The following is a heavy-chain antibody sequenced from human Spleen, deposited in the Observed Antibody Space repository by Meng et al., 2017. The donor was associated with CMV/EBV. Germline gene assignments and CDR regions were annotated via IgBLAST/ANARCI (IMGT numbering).Heavy chain of an antibody. J-gene: IGHJ5*02. CDR1: GGSISSYY. Sequence: QVQLQQWGAGPLKPSETLSLTVTVSGGSISSYYWSWIRQPAGKGLEWIGRIYTSGSTNYNPSLKSRVTMSVDTSKNQFSLKLSSVTAADTAVYYCARSLGIAARRDWFDPWGQGTLVTVSS. CDR3: ARSLGIAARRDWFDP. D-gene: IGHD6-13*01. V-gene: IGHV4-59*10. CDR2: IYTSGST.